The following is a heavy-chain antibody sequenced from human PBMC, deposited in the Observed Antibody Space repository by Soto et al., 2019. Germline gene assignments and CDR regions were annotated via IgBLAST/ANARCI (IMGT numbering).Heavy chain of an antibody. Sequence: SETLSLTCAVSGGSISSSNWWSWVRQPPGKGLEWIGEIYHSGSTNYNPSLKSRVTISVDKSKNQFSLKLSSVTAADTAVYYCARDQNYYGSGSTYYYYGMDVWGQGTTVTVSS. CDR3: ARDQNYYGSGSTYYYYGMDV. CDR2: IYHSGST. V-gene: IGHV4-4*02. CDR1: GGSISSSNW. J-gene: IGHJ6*02. D-gene: IGHD3-10*01.